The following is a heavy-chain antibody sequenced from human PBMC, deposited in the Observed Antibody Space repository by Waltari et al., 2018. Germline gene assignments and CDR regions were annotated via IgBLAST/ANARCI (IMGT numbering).Heavy chain of an antibody. CDR2: MSGSTGST. CDR1: GFTFSNYA. Sequence: EVQLLESGGGLVQPGGSLRISCAASGFTFSNYAMSWVRQAPGKGLEWVSLMSGSTGSTCYADAVKGRFTISRDNSKNTLYLQMNSLRAEDTAVFYCAKGISGTNSGIDFWGQGTLVTVSS. J-gene: IGHJ4*02. D-gene: IGHD1-26*01. CDR3: AKGISGTNSGIDF. V-gene: IGHV3-23*01.